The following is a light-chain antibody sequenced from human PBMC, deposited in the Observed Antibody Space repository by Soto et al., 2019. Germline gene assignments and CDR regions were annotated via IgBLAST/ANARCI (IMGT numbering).Light chain of an antibody. Sequence: QSVLTRPPSASGTPGQRVTISCSGSSSNIGSNYVYWYQQLPGTAPKLLIYRNNQRPSGVPDRFSGPKSGTSASPAISGSWSEDEDDDYCFAWDDSLSAWVFGGGTKLTVL. CDR1: SSNIGSNY. CDR2: RNN. CDR3: FAWDDSLSAWV. J-gene: IGLJ3*02. V-gene: IGLV1-47*03.